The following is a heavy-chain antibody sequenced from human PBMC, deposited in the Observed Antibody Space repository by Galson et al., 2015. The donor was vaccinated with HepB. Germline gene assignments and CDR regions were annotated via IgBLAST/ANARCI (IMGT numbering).Heavy chain of an antibody. CDR1: GLTFSSYG. D-gene: IGHD6-13*01. CDR3: ARERINIADEGSALDI. Sequence: SLRLSCAASGLTFSSYGMHWVRQAPGKGLEWVAVIWYDGSNKYYADSVKGRFSIFRDNSKNTLYLQMNSLRAEGTAVYYCARERINIADEGSALDIWGQGTMVTVSS. CDR2: IWYDGSNK. J-gene: IGHJ3*02. V-gene: IGHV3-33*01.